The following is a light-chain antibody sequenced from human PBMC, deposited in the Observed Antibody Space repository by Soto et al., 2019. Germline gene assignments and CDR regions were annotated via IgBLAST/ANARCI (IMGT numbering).Light chain of an antibody. CDR3: QHYANSPWT. V-gene: IGKV3-20*01. CDR1: QGVTSSS. J-gene: IGKJ1*01. CDR2: VTS. Sequence: EIVLTQSPGTLSFSPGERATLSCRDSQGVTSSSLAWFQQKPGQAPRLLIFVTSSRATGIPYRFSGSGSGTDFTLTISRLEPEDSAVYYCQHYANSPWTFGQGTKVESK.